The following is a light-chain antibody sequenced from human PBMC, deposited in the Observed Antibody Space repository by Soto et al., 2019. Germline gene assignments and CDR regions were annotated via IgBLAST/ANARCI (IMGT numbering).Light chain of an antibody. Sequence: QSVVTQPASVSGSPGQAGTISCSCSAIGNYNLVSWYQHLPGRAPKLLIFEVTMRPSGISDRFSGSKSASTASLTISGLQAEDEGDYYCASYAGSRTYVFGSGTKVTVL. CDR2: EVT. J-gene: IGLJ1*01. CDR1: CSAIGNYNL. V-gene: IGLV2-23*02. CDR3: ASYAGSRTYV.